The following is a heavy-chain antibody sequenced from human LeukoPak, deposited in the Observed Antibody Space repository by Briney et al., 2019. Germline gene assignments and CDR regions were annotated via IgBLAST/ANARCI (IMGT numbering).Heavy chain of an antibody. CDR1: GGSFSGYY. CDR2: INHSGST. CDR3: ARGRIGYYYGMDV. D-gene: IGHD2-15*01. V-gene: IGHV4-34*01. Sequence: SETLSLTCAVYGGSFSGYYWSWIRQPPGKGLEWIGEINHSGSTNYNPSLKSRVTISVDTSKNQFSLKLSSVTAADTAVYYCARGRIGYYYGMDVWGQGTTVTVSS. J-gene: IGHJ6*02.